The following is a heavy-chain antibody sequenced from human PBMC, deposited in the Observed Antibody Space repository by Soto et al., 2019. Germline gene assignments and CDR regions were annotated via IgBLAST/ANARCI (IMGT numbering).Heavy chain of an antibody. CDR1: GYTFPSYW. V-gene: IGHV5-51*01. Sequence: PGESLKISCKGSGYTFPSYWIGWVRQMPGKGLEWMGIIYPGDSDARYSPSFQGQVTISVDMSISTAYLHLSSLKASDTAMYYCARRGPLLGYCESTSGHYDYWGQGTLVTVSS. CDR2: IYPGDSDA. J-gene: IGHJ4*02. CDR3: ARRGPLLGYCESTSGHYDY. D-gene: IGHD2-2*01.